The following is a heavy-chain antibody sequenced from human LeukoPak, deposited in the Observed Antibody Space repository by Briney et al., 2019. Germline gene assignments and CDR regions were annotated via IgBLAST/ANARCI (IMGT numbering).Heavy chain of an antibody. J-gene: IGHJ4*02. CDR1: GGTFSSYA. V-gene: IGHV1-69*05. D-gene: IGHD2-2*01. Sequence: ASVKVSCKASGGTFSSYAISWVRQAPGQGLEWMGGIIPMFGTAKYAQKFQGRVTITTDKSTSTAYMELSSLRSEDTAVYYCASGTTDIVVVPATLRNYYFDYWGQGTLVTVSS. CDR3: ASGTTDIVVVPATLRNYYFDY. CDR2: IIPMFGTA.